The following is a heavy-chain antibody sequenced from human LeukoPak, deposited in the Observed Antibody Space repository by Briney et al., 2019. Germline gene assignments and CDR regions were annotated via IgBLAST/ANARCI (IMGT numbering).Heavy chain of an antibody. Sequence: PGGSLRLSCAASGFTFDDYAMHWVRQAPGKGLEWVSGISWNSGSIGYADSVKGRFTISRDNAKNSLYLQMNSLRAEDTAVYYCAKDRGALYYYFDYWGQGTLVTVSS. CDR1: GFTFDDYA. CDR3: AKDRGALYYYFDY. D-gene: IGHD3-16*01. V-gene: IGHV3-9*01. CDR2: ISWNSGSI. J-gene: IGHJ4*02.